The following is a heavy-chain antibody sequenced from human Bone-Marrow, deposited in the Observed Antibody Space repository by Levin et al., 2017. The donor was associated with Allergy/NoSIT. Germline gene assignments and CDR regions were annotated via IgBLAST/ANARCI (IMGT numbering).Heavy chain of an antibody. V-gene: IGHV1-69*06. CDR2: IIPIVGTA. CDR1: GGTFSGYA. Sequence: ASVKVSCEASGGTFSGYAISWVRQAPGQGLEWMGGIIPIVGTAKYAQSFQGRVSITADKSTSTAYMELSSLRSEDTAVYYCARGFLQYLVGYSYYYMDVWGKGTTVTVSS. CDR3: ARGFLQYLVGYSYYYMDV. J-gene: IGHJ6*03. D-gene: IGHD3-3*01.